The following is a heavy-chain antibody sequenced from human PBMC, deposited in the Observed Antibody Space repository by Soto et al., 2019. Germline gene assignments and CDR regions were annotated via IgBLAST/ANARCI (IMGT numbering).Heavy chain of an antibody. J-gene: IGHJ4*02. CDR2: ISHSGRT. D-gene: IGHD5-12*01. V-gene: IGHV4-4*02. CDR1: SFSISSRNW. CDR3: ARLDGYDHYFDY. Sequence: SETLSLTCGFSSFSISSRNWLIWVRQPPGKGLEWIGEISHSGRTNYNPSLESRVTMSVDKSRNQFYLKLNFVTAADTAVYFCARLDGYDHYFDYWGQGALVTVSS.